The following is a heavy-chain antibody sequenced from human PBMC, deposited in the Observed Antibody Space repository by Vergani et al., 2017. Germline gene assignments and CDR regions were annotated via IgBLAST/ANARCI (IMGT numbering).Heavy chain of an antibody. CDR2: VYTSGMT. CDR1: GGSINTGAYY. D-gene: IGHD2-21*02. J-gene: IGHJ2*01. V-gene: IGHV4-61*02. Sequence: QVQLQESGPRLVRPSQTLSLTCTVSGGSINTGAYYWSWIRQPAGKCLELIGRVYTSGMTNYNPSLKSRVTILVDRSKSQLSLKLTSVTAGDTAVYFCARVGHLVAVTGEGPSLDLWGRGTLVTVSS. CDR3: ARVGHLVAVTGEGPSLDL.